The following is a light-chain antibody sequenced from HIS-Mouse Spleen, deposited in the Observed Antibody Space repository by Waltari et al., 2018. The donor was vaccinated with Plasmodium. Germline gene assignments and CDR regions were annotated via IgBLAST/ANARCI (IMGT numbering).Light chain of an antibody. J-gene: IGLJ3*02. CDR1: ALPTKY. V-gene: IGLV3-10*01. Sequence: SYELTQPPSVSVSPGQTSRITCSGDALPTKYPYWYQQNSGQAPVLVIYEDSKRPSGIPERFSGSSSGTMATLTISGAQVEDEADYYCYSTDSSGNHRVFGGGTKLTVL. CDR3: YSTDSSGNHRV. CDR2: EDS.